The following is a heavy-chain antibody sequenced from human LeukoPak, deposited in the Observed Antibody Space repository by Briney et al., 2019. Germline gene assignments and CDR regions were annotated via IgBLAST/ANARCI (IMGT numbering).Heavy chain of an antibody. CDR3: ARGGGSYYDYVWAKLGTWFDP. CDR2: INPNSGGT. CDR1: GYTFTGYY. J-gene: IGHJ5*02. D-gene: IGHD3-16*01. Sequence: GASVKVSCKASGYTFTGYYMHWVRQAPGQGLEWMGWINPNSGGTNYAQKFQGRVTMTRDTSISTAYMELSRLRSDDTAVYYCARGGGSYYDYVWAKLGTWFDPWGQGTLVTVSS. V-gene: IGHV1-2*02.